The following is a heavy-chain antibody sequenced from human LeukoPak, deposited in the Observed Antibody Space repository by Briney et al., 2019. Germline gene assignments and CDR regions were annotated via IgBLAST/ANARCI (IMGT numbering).Heavy chain of an antibody. CDR2: ISAYNGVT. D-gene: IGHD4/OR15-4a*01. V-gene: IGHV1-18*01. Sequence: ASVKVSCKISGYTFTQSGVCWVRQAPGQGLEWMGWISAYNGVTNYAQKFQGRVTMTTDTPTSTAYLQPQSLRPDDTAVYFCAKAPRLWWNYLMDEWGQGTLVIVSS. CDR1: GYTFTQSG. J-gene: IGHJ4*02. CDR3: AKAPRLWWNYLMDE.